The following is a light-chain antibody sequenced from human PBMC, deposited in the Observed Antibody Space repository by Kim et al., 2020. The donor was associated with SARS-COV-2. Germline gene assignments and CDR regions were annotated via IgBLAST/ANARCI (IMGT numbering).Light chain of an antibody. J-gene: IGKJ4*01. V-gene: IGKV3-20*01. CDR2: GAS. Sequence: PGDRATLSCRASQSVDSNYFAWYQQKPGQAPRLLIDGASSRAAGIPDRFTGSGSATDFTLTISRLEPEDFAVYFCQQYGGSPPLTFGGETKVDIK. CDR3: QQYGGSPPLT. CDR1: QSVDSNY.